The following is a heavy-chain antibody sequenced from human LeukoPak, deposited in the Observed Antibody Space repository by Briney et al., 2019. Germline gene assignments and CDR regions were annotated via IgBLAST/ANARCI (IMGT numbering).Heavy chain of an antibody. J-gene: IGHJ3*02. CDR3: ARHSAHSSTNDAFDM. CDR2: IYYSGST. CDR1: GGSISSYY. D-gene: IGHD6-13*01. Sequence: SETLSLTCTVSGGSISSYYWSWIRQPPGKGLEWIGYIYYSGSTSYNPSLKSRVTISVDTSKNQFSLKLTSVTAADTAVYYCARHSAHSSTNDAFDMWGQGTLVIVSS. V-gene: IGHV4-59*01.